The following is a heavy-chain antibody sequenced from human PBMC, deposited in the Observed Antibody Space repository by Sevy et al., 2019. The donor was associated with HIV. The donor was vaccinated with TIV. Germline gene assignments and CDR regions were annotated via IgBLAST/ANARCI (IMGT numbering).Heavy chain of an antibody. D-gene: IGHD2-15*01. Sequence: GGSLRLSCTASGFTFSSYSMNWVRQAPGKGLEWVSSISFSSNYIYYADSVRGRLTISRDNAKNSLYLHMDSLRDEDTALYYCARDDIVARDYFDFWGQGTLVTVSS. J-gene: IGHJ4*02. V-gene: IGHV3-21*01. CDR3: ARDDIVARDYFDF. CDR1: GFTFSSYS. CDR2: ISFSSNYI.